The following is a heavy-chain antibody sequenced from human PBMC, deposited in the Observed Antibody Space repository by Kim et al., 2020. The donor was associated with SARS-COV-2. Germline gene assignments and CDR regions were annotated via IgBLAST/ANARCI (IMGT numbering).Heavy chain of an antibody. J-gene: IGHJ4*02. V-gene: IGHV4-31*03. CDR2: IYYSGST. CDR1: GGSISSGGYY. CDR3: ARDVIAARGRVYYFDY. Sequence: SETLSLTCTVSGGSISSGGYYWSWIRQHPGKGLEWIGYIYYSGSTYYNPSLKSRVTISVDTYKNQFSLKLSSVTAADTAVYYCARDVIAARGRVYYFDYWGQGTLVTVSS. D-gene: IGHD6-6*01.